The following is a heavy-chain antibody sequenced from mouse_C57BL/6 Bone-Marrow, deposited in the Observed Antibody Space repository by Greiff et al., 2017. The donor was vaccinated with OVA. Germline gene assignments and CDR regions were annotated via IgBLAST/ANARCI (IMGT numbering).Heavy chain of an antibody. J-gene: IGHJ2*01. Sequence: QVHVKQSGAELARPGASVKLSCKASGYTFTSYGISWVKQRTGPGLEWIGEIYPRSGHTYYNEKFKGKATLTADKSSSTAYMELRSLTSEDSAVYVCAREEAQAFHVDYWGQGTTLTVSS. CDR2: IYPRSGHT. CDR1: GYTFTSYG. V-gene: IGHV1-81*01. D-gene: IGHD3-2*02. CDR3: AREEAQAFHVDY.